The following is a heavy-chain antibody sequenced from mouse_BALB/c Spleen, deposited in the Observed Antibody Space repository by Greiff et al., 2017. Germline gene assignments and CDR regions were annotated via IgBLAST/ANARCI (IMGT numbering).Heavy chain of an antibody. D-gene: IGHD2-10*01. Sequence: EVKLMESGGGLVQPKGSLKLSCAASGFTFNTYAMNWVRQAPGTGLEWVARIRSKSNNYATYYADSVKDRFTISRDDSQSMLYLQMNNLKTEDTAMYYCVRQKAYYGNYRAMDDWGQGTSVTVSS. V-gene: IGHV10-1*02. CDR2: IRSKSNNYAT. CDR3: VRQKAYYGNYRAMDD. CDR1: GFTFNTYA. J-gene: IGHJ4*01.